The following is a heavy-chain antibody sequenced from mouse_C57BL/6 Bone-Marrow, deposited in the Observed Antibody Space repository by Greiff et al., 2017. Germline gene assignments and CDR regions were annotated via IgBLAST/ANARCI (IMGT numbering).Heavy chain of an antibody. V-gene: IGHV4-1*01. CDR3: ASLLFDD. CDR1: GVDFSRYW. CDR2: INPDSSTI. J-gene: IGHJ2*01. Sequence: EADGVDFSRYWMSWVRRAPGKGLEWIGEINPDSSTINYAPSLKDKFIISRDNANNTLYLQMSKVRSEDTALYYCASLLFDDWGQGTTRTVSS. D-gene: IGHD2-10*01.